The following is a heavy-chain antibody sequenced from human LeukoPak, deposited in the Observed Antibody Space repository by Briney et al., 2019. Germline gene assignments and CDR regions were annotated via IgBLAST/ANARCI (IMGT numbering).Heavy chain of an antibody. CDR3: ARVRGSGYYLEAFDI. Sequence: PSETLSLTCTVSGGSISSSSYYWGWIRQPPGKGLEWIGSIYYGGSTNYNPSLKSRVTISVDTSKNQFSLKLSSVTAADTAVYYCARVRGSGYYLEAFDIWGQGTMVTVSS. V-gene: IGHV4-39*07. J-gene: IGHJ3*02. D-gene: IGHD3-22*01. CDR2: IYYGGST. CDR1: GGSISSSSYY.